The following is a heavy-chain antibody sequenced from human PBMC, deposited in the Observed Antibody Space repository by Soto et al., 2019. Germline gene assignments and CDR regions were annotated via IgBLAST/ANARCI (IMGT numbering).Heavy chain of an antibody. D-gene: IGHD5-12*01. CDR2: IYTNEDT. J-gene: IGHJ4*02. Sequence: SETLSLTCTVSGGSISNYYWSWIRQPAGKGLEWIGRIYTNEDTKYNPSLKSRVGLSIDTSKNQFSLKLTSVTAADTAVYYCARDRIVFDGNDYRWGSSDFWGQGALVTVSS. CDR1: GGSISNYY. CDR3: ARDRIVFDGNDYRWGSSDF. V-gene: IGHV4-4*07.